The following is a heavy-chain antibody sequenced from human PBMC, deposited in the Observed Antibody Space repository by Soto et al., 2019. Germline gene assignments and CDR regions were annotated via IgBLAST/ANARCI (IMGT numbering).Heavy chain of an antibody. CDR1: GGTFSSYA. J-gene: IGHJ6*02. V-gene: IGHV1-69*13. D-gene: IGHD2-2*01. CDR2: IIPIFGTA. CDR3: VRGFRYCSSTSCYARTNYYYYGMDV. Sequence: ASVKVSCKASGGTFSSYAISWVRQAPGQGLEWMGGIIPIFGTANHAQKLQGRVTITADESTSTAYMELSSMRSEDTAVYYCVRGFRYCSSTSCYARTNYYYYGMDVWGQGTTVTVSS.